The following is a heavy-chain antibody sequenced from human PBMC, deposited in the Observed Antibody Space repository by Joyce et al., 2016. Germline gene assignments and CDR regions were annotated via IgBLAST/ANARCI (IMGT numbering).Heavy chain of an antibody. J-gene: IGHJ3*01. CDR2: IYQTGTT. CDR1: GGSISSGDFA. CDR3: ARGPWNNAFDV. V-gene: IGHV4-30-2*01. D-gene: IGHD1/OR15-1a*01. Sequence: LQLQESGSGLVKPSQTLSFTCAVSGGSISSGDFAWRWVRQPPGKDLEWMGYIYQTGTTFYTPSLKSRVTISLDRSKNQFSLNLTSVTAADTAVYFCARGPWNNAFDVWGQGTVVTVSS.